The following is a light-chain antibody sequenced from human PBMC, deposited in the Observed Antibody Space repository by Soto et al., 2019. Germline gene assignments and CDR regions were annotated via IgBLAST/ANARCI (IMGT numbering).Light chain of an antibody. CDR1: QRISTS. CDR3: QQYSDWPLT. Sequence: ETVMTQSPATLSVSPGETATLSCRASQRISTSLVWYQQKPGQAPRLLISGASTRATGVPVRFRGSGSGTQISLTISNLQSDEFGVYYCQQYSDWPLTFGQGTRLYI. CDR2: GAS. J-gene: IGKJ5*01. V-gene: IGKV3-15*01.